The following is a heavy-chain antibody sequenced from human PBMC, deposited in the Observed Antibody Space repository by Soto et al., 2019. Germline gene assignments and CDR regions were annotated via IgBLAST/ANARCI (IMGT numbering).Heavy chain of an antibody. V-gene: IGHV3-74*01. CDR2: INSDGSST. CDR1: GFTFSSYW. CDR3: ARVYCSGGSCYSVDY. J-gene: IGHJ4*02. Sequence: EVQLVESGGGLVQPGGSLRLSCAASGFTFSSYWMHWVRQAPGKGPAWVSRINSDGSSTTYADSVKGRFTISRDNAKNTLYLQMNSLRAKATAVYYCARVYCSGGSCYSVDYWGQGTLVTVSS. D-gene: IGHD2-15*01.